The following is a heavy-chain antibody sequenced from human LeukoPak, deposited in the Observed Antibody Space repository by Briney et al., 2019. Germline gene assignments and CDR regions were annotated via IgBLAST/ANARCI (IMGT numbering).Heavy chain of an antibody. V-gene: IGHV3-21*01. CDR3: AAQEGRWPGYFDY. CDR2: ISSDSNYI. J-gene: IGHJ4*02. CDR1: GFTFSSYS. Sequence: PGGSLRLSCAASGFTFSSYSMNWVRQAPGKGLEWVSSISSDSNYIYYADSVKGRFTISRDNAKNSLFLQMNSLRAEDTAVYYCAAQEGRWPGYFDYWGQGTLVTVSS. D-gene: IGHD6-13*01.